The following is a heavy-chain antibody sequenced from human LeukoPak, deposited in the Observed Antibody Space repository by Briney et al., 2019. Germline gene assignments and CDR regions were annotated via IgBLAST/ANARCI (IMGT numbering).Heavy chain of an antibody. CDR3: ARDVGYDSSGYYVDY. Sequence: GGSLRLSCAASGFTFTNYWMSWVRQAPGKGLELVANIKQDRSEKYYVDSVKGRFTISRDNAKNSLYLQMNSLRAEDTAVYYCARDVGYDSSGYYVDYWGQGTLVTVSS. J-gene: IGHJ4*02. V-gene: IGHV3-7*03. CDR1: GFTFTNYW. CDR2: IKQDRSEK. D-gene: IGHD3-22*01.